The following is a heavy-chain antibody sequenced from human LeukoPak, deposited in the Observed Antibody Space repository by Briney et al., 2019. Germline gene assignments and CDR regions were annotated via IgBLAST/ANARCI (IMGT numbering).Heavy chain of an antibody. CDR1: GFSFSSFA. CDR3: TKDPNGDYVGAFDP. D-gene: IGHD4-17*01. CDR2: ITGGHYPT. Sequence: GGSLRLSCAASGFSFSSFAMTWVRQAPGKGLEWVSSITGGHYPTYNTDSVKGRFTISRDNAKNTLYLQMNSLRADDTAIYYCTKDPNGDYVGAFDPWGQGTLVTVSS. J-gene: IGHJ5*02. V-gene: IGHV3-23*01.